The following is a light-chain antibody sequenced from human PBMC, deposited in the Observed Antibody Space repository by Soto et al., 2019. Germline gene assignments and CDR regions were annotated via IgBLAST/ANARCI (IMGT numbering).Light chain of an antibody. CDR2: GAS. V-gene: IGKV3-15*01. CDR1: QSVSSN. J-gene: IGKJ3*01. CDR3: QPWNTWPPT. Sequence: EIVMTQSPATLSVSPGERATLSCRASQSVSSNLAWYQQKPGQAPRLLIYGASTRATGIPASFSGSGSGTEFTLTIRRLQSEDVAVYRCQPWNTWPPTFGPGTKGDIK.